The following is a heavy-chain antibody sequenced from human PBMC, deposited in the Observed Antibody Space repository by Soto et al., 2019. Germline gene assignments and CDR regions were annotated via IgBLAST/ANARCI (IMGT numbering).Heavy chain of an antibody. CDR1: GGSVSSYT. CDR2: IIPILGRA. D-gene: IGHD4-4*01. J-gene: IGHJ4*02. CDR3: AGDSGYSNDACDF. V-gene: IGHV1-69*08. Sequence: QVQLVQSGAEVKKPGSSVKVSCEASGGSVSSYTLSWVRQAPGQGLEWMGRIIPILGRANYAQKFQDRVTITADKSTSTAYMELSSLRSEDTAVYFCAGDSGYSNDACDFWGQGTLITVSS.